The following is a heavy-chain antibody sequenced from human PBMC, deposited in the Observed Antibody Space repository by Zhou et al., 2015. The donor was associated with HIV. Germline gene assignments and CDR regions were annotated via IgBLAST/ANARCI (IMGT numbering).Heavy chain of an antibody. D-gene: IGHD3-3*02. CDR3: ARRSDISDYFDY. V-gene: IGHV1-69*06. CDR1: GYSFSSYD. CDR2: ISPIFGTA. Sequence: QVQLVQSGAEVRQPGASVKVSCRASGYSFSSYDINWIRQAPGQGLEWMGGISPIFGTANYAQKFQGRVTITADRSTNTAYMELRSLTSEDTAEYYCARRSDISDYFDYWGQGTLVTVSS. J-gene: IGHJ4*02.